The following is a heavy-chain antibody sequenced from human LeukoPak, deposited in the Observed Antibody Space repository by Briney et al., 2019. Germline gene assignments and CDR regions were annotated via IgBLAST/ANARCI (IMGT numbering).Heavy chain of an antibody. V-gene: IGHV4-59*08. Sequence: PSETLSLTCTVSGGSISSYYRSWIRQPPGKGLEWIGYIYYSGSTNYNPSLKSRVTISVDTSKNQFSLRLRSVTAADTAVYYCARRVVVAATQWFDPWGQGTLVTVSP. CDR2: IYYSGST. CDR3: ARRVVVAATQWFDP. CDR1: GGSISSYY. D-gene: IGHD2-15*01. J-gene: IGHJ5*02.